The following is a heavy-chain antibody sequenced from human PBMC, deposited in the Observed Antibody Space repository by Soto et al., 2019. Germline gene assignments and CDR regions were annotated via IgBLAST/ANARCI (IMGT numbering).Heavy chain of an antibody. J-gene: IGHJ4*02. D-gene: IGHD3-22*01. CDR2: IYHSGST. Sequence: QVQLQESGPGLVKPSGTLSLTCAVSGGSISSSNWWSWVRQPPGKGLEWIGEIYHSGSTNYNPSLKSRVTISVDKSKNQFSLKLSSVTAADTAVYYCASDYRHEYESSGYDYWGQGTLVTVSS. V-gene: IGHV4-4*02. CDR1: GGSISSSNW. CDR3: ASDYRHEYESSGYDY.